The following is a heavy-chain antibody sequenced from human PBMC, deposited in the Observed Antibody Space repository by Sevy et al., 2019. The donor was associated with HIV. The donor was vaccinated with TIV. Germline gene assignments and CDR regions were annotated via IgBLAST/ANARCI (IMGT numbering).Heavy chain of an antibody. Sequence: GGSLRLSCAASGFTFAKYSMSWVLQAPGKELEWVSTFSFGCGRINYADSVKGRFTISRDDSKNTLFLQMNSLRAEDTATYFCAREGCTQPHDYWGQGTLVTVSS. D-gene: IGHD2-8*01. J-gene: IGHJ4*02. V-gene: IGHV3-23*01. CDR2: FSFGCGRI. CDR1: GFTFAKYS. CDR3: AREGCTQPHDY.